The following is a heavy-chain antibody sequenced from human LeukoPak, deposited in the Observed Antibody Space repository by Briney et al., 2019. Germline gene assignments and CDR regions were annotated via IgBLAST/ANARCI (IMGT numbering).Heavy chain of an antibody. CDR1: GYTFTSYD. D-gene: IGHD3-22*01. CDR2: MNPNSSNT. V-gene: IGHV1-8*01. CDR3: YISSGYYEFAFDI. Sequence: ASVKVSCTASGYTFTSYDINWVRQATGQGLEWMGWMNPNSSNTGYEQKFQGRVTMTTNTSISTAYMELSSLRSEDTAVYYCYISSGYYEFAFDIWGQGTMVTVSS. J-gene: IGHJ3*02.